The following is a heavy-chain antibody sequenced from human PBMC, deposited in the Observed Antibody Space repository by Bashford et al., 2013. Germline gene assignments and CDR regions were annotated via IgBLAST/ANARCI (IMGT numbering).Heavy chain of an antibody. CDR2: IKSKTDGETT. CDR1: DGFPFNKAW. CDR3: TTVGISFFGVGRVSFYFDS. J-gene: IGHJ4*02. V-gene: IGHV3-15*01. D-gene: IGHD3-3*01. Sequence: GSLRLSCAVSDGFPFNKAWMSWVRQAPGKGLEWIGRIKSKTDGETTDYAAPVKGRFTISRDDSKNTLFLQMNSLKTEDTAVYYCTTVGISFFGVGRVSFYFDSWGQGTLVTVSS.